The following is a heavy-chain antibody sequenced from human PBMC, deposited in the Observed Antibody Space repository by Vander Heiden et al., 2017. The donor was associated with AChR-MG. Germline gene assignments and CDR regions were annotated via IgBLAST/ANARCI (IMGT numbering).Heavy chain of an antibody. Sequence: EVQLVESGGGLVQPGGSLRLSCAAPGFPFSSSSLNWVRQAPGKGLEWVSYISSSSSTIYYADSVKGRFTISRDNAKNSLYLQMNSLRDEETAVYYCARGRGKGYCSGGSCEPGGYWGQGTLVTVSS. CDR2: ISSSSSTI. CDR3: ARGRGKGYCSGGSCEPGGY. CDR1: GFPFSSSS. J-gene: IGHJ4*02. V-gene: IGHV3-48*02. D-gene: IGHD2-15*01.